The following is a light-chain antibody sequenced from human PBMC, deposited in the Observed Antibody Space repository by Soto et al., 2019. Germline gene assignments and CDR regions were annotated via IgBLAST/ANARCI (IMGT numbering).Light chain of an antibody. CDR2: AAS. CDR1: QSIVTY. V-gene: IGKV1-39*01. J-gene: IGKJ1*01. CDR3: QQSYNTPPWT. Sequence: DIQMTQSPSSLSASVGDRVTITCRASQSIVTYLNWYLQKPGKAPKLLIYAASNLQSGVPSRFSGSGSGTDFTLTICSLQPEDFATYFCQQSYNTPPWTFGQGTKVEIK.